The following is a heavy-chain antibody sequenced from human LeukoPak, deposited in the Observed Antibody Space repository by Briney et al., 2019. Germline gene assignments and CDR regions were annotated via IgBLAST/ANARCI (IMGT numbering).Heavy chain of an antibody. V-gene: IGHV3-48*03. CDR2: ISSGGSTI. D-gene: IGHD6-13*01. Sequence: GESLRLSCAASGFTFSNYEMNWVRQAPGKGLEWISYISSGGSTIYYADSVKGRFTISRDNAKNSLYLQTNSLRVEDTAVYYCARDLYSSNWFGSEYWGQGTLVTVSS. CDR1: GFTFSNYE. J-gene: IGHJ4*02. CDR3: ARDLYSSNWFGSEY.